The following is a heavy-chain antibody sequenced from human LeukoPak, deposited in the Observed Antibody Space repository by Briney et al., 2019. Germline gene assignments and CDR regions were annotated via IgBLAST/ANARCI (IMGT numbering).Heavy chain of an antibody. J-gene: IGHJ6*02. CDR1: GYTFTSYD. V-gene: IGHV1-8*01. D-gene: IGHD3-9*01. CDR2: MNPNSGNT. CDR3: ARVQRLGGYFDWLLSPQNYYYGMDV. Sequence: ASVKVSCKASGYTFTSYDINWVRQATGQGLEWMGWMNPNSGNTGYAQKFQGRVTMTRNTSISTAYMELSSLRSEDTAVYYCARVQRLGGYFDWLLSPQNYYYGMDVWGQGTTVTVSS.